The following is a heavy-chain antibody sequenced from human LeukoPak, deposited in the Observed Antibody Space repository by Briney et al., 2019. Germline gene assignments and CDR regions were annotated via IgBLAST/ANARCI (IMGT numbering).Heavy chain of an antibody. Sequence: GGSLRLSCAASGFTFSSYGMSWVRQAPGKGLEWVSMISGSGGRTYYADSVKGRFTISRDNSINTLFLQMNSLRAEDTAVYYCAKDPRLYDSETYCHFDHWGQGTLVTVSS. CDR1: GFTFSSYG. V-gene: IGHV3-23*01. D-gene: IGHD3-10*01. CDR3: AKDPRLYDSETYCHFDH. J-gene: IGHJ4*02. CDR2: ISGSGGRT.